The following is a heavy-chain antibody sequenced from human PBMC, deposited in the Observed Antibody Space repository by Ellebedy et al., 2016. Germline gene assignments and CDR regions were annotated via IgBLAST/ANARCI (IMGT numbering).Heavy chain of an antibody. V-gene: IGHV2-70*04. CDR1: GFSLSTSGMR. Sequence: SGPTLVXPTQPLTLTCTFSGFSLSTSGMRVSWIRQPPGKALEWLARIDWDDDKFYSTSLKTRLTISKDTSKNQVVLTMTNMDPVDTATYYCARYLYDSSGYYDQGAFDIWGQGTMVTVSS. CDR2: IDWDDDK. J-gene: IGHJ3*02. CDR3: ARYLYDSSGYYDQGAFDI. D-gene: IGHD3-22*01.